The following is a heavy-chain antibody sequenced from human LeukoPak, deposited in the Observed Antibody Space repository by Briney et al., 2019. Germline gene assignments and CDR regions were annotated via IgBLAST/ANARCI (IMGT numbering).Heavy chain of an antibody. D-gene: IGHD2-15*01. CDR1: GFTFSSYS. CDR3: ARECSGGSCYEDY. CDR2: ISSSSYI. Sequence: PGGSLRLSCAASGFTFSSYSMNWVRQAPGKGLGWVSSISSSSYIYYADSVKGRFTISRDNAKNSLYLQMNSLRAEDTAVYYCARECSGGSCYEDYWGQGTLVTVSS. V-gene: IGHV3-21*01. J-gene: IGHJ4*02.